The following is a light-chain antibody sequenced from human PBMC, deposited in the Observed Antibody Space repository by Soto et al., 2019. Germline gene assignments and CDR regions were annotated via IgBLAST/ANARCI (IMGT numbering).Light chain of an antibody. CDR2: KAS. V-gene: IGKV1-5*03. Sequence: DIQMTQSPSTLSASVGDRVTITCRASQSISSWLAWYQQKPGKAPKLLIYKASSLESGVPSRFSGSGSGTEFTLTISSLQPDDFATYYCQQDNSYPLTLGQGTKVEIK. CDR1: QSISSW. J-gene: IGKJ1*01. CDR3: QQDNSYPLT.